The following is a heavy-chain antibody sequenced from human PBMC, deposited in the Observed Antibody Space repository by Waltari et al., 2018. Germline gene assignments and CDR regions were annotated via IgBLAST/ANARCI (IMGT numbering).Heavy chain of an antibody. D-gene: IGHD3-3*01. J-gene: IGHJ4*02. V-gene: IGHV1-2*02. CDR2: INPNSGGT. CDR1: GYY. Sequence: GYYMHWVRQAPGQGLEWMGWINPNSGGTNYAQKFQGRVTMTRDTSISTAYMELSRLRSDDTAVYYCARDSVLRFLEWLLTYWGQGTLVTVSS. CDR3: ARDSVLRFLEWLLTY.